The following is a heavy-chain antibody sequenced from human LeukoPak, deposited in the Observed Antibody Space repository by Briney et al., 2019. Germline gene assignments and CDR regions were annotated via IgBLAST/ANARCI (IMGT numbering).Heavy chain of an antibody. Sequence: SETLSLTCTVSGSSINTYYWSWIRQPPGKGLEWIGYIYYRGNTNYNPSLESRVTISVDTSKNQFSLNLDSLTAADTAVYYCARSPSGYCSSTSCYLSFDIWGQGTVVTVSS. D-gene: IGHD2-2*01. CDR1: GSSINTYY. CDR2: IYYRGNT. V-gene: IGHV4-59*01. CDR3: ARSPSGYCSSTSCYLSFDI. J-gene: IGHJ3*02.